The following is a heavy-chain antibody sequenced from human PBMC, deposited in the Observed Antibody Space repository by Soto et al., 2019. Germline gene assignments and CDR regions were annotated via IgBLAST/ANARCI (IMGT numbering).Heavy chain of an antibody. J-gene: IGHJ4*02. V-gene: IGHV3-48*02. CDR2: ITSSGTTV. D-gene: IGHD6-13*01. CDR1: GFTFSSYS. CDR3: ARGSSNWAYYFDF. Sequence: PGGPLRLSCAASGFTFSSYSLHWVRQAPGKGLEWVSYITSSGTTVYYADSVRGRFTISRDNAKNSLYLQMNSLRDDDTAVYYCARGSSNWAYYFDFWGQGTLVTVSS.